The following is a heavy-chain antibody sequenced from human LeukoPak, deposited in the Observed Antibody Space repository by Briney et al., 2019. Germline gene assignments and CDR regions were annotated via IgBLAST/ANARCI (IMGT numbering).Heavy chain of an antibody. CDR3: ASRDGYNKDDALDI. D-gene: IGHD5-24*01. CDR1: GGSISSYY. V-gene: IGHV4-59*01. J-gene: IGHJ3*02. CDR2: IYYSGST. Sequence: PSETLSLTCTVSGGSISSYYWSWIRQPPGKGLEWIGYIYYSGSTNYNPSLKSRVTISVDTSKNQFSLKLSSVTAADTAVYYCASRDGYNKDDALDIWGQGTMVTVSS.